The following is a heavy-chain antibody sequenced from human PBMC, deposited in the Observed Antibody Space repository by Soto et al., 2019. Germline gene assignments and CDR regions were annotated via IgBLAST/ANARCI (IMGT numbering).Heavy chain of an antibody. D-gene: IGHD2-15*01. CDR1: GYTFTGYY. J-gene: IGHJ6*02. CDR2: INPNSGGT. CDR3: ARNSGGSTSYYYYYYGMDV. Sequence: ASVKVSCKASGYTFTGYYMHWVRQAPGQGLEWMGWINPNSGGTNYAQKFQGWVTMTRDTSISTAYMELSRLRSDDTAVYYCARNSGGSTSYYYYYYGMDVWGQGTTVTVSS. V-gene: IGHV1-2*04.